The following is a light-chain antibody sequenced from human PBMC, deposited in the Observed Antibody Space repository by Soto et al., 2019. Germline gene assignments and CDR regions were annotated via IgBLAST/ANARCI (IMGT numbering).Light chain of an antibody. CDR3: QSYDSKLSNYV. V-gene: IGLV1-40*01. Sequence: SVLRPPASVSGAPGQRFPISCTGSNSNIGAGYDVHWYQQLPGTAPKLLIYGNSNRPSGVPDRFSGSKSGPSASLAITGLQAEDEADYYCQSYDSKLSNYVFGSGTRSPF. J-gene: IGLJ1*01. CDR2: GNS. CDR1: NSNIGAGYD.